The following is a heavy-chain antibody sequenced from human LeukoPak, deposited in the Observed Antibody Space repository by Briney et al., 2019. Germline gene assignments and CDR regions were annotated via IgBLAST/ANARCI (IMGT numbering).Heavy chain of an antibody. V-gene: IGHV3-21*01. CDR3: ARGHRATGY. CDR1: GFTFSSYS. Sequence: GGSLRLSCAASGFTFSSYSMNWVRQAPGKGLEWVSSISSSSSYIYYADSVKGRFTISGDNAKNSLYLQMSSLRAEDTAVYYCARGHRATGYWGQGTLVTVSS. J-gene: IGHJ4*02. CDR2: ISSSSSYI.